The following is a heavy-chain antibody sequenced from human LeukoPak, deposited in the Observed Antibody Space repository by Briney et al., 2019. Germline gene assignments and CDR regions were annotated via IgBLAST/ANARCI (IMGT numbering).Heavy chain of an antibody. V-gene: IGHV1-69*06. CDR2: IIPIFGTA. D-gene: IGHD6-19*01. Sequence: SVKVSCKASGGTFSSYAISWVRQAPGQGLEWMGGIIPIFGTANYAQRFQGRVTITADKSTSTAYMELSSQRSEDTAVYYCARVLIAVAGTLDYWGQGTLVTVSS. CDR1: GGTFSSYA. J-gene: IGHJ4*02. CDR3: ARVLIAVAGTLDY.